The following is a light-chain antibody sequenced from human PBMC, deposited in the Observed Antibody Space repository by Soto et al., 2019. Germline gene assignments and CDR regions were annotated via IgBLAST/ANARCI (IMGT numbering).Light chain of an antibody. CDR1: QSISIY. J-gene: IGKJ2*01. CDR2: DVA. Sequence: DIVLTQSPATLSLSPGERATLSCRASQSISIYLAWYQQRPGQAPRLLIYDVANRATGIPARFSGSGSGTDFTLTISSLEAEDFAVYYCQQRRSWPRTFGQGTKLEIK. CDR3: QQRRSWPRT. V-gene: IGKV3-11*01.